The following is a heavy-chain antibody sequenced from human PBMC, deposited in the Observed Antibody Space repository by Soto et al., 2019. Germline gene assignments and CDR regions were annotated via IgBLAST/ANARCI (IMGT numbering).Heavy chain of an antibody. CDR1: GFTFSSSG. Sequence: QVQLVESGGGVVQPGRSLRLSCAASGFTFSSSGMHWVRQAPGKGLEWVAFIWYDGTNKYYADSVKGRFTISRDNSRNILYLQMNSLRAEDTAVYYCARDRSGRLFDYWGQGTLVTVSS. CDR2: IWYDGTNK. D-gene: IGHD6-19*01. CDR3: ARDRSGRLFDY. J-gene: IGHJ4*02. V-gene: IGHV3-33*01.